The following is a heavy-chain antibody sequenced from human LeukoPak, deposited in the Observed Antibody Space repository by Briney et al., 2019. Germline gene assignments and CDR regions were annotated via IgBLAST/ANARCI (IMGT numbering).Heavy chain of an antibody. V-gene: IGHV4-59*01. CDR1: GVSISSYY. Sequence: SETLSLTCTVSGVSISSYYWSWIRQPPGKGLEWIGYIYYSGSTNYNPSLKSRVTISVDTSKNQFSLKLSCVTAADTAVYYCARYYDFWSGRHNWFDPWGQGTLVTVSS. CDR3: ARYYDFWSGRHNWFDP. D-gene: IGHD3-3*01. CDR2: IYYSGST. J-gene: IGHJ5*02.